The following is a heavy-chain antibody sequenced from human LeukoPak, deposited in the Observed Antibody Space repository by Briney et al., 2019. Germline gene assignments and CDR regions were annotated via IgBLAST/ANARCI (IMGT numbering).Heavy chain of an antibody. CDR1: GFTCSSYA. V-gene: IGHV3-30*04. J-gene: IGHJ3*02. Sequence: GRSLRLSCAAAGFTCSSYAMQWVRQAPGKGLEGVAVISYDGSNKYYADSVKGRFTISRDNSKNTLYLQMNSLRAEDTAVYYCARVGGLGAFDIWGQGTMVTVSS. CDR3: ARVGGLGAFDI. CDR2: ISYDGSNK. D-gene: IGHD3-16*01.